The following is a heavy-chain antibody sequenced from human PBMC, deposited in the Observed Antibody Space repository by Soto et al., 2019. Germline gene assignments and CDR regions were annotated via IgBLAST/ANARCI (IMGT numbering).Heavy chain of an antibody. V-gene: IGHV3-64*01. D-gene: IGHD6-6*01. CDR2: ISSTAGST. CDR1: GFTFGAFA. CDR3: ARDASIAALRYYMDV. J-gene: IGHJ6*03. Sequence: PGGSLRLSCVASGFTFGAFAMTWVRQAPGKGLEWVSGISSTAGSTYYAPAVKGRFTTSRDNSKNTLYLQMGSLRAEDMAVYYCARDASIAALRYYMDVWGKGTTVTVSS.